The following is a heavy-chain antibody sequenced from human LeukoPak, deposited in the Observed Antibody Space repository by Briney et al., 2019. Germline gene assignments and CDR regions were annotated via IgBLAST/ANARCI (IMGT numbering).Heavy chain of an antibody. J-gene: IGHJ4*02. CDR3: AKTPQRITGTTFDY. CDR1: GFTFSSYA. V-gene: IGHV3-23*01. CDR2: ISGSGGST. D-gene: IGHD1-7*01. Sequence: GGSLRLSCAASGFTFSSYAMSWVRQAPGKGLEWVSAISGSGGSTYCADSVKGRFTISRDNSKNTLYLQMNSLRAEDTAVYYCAKTPQRITGTTFDYWGQGTLVTVSS.